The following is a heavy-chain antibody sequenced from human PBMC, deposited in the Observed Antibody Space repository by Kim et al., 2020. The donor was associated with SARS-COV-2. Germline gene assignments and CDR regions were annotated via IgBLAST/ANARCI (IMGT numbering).Heavy chain of an antibody. CDR1: GGSISSYY. Sequence: SETLSLTCTVSGGSISSYYWSWIRQPAGKGLEWIGRIYTSGSTNYNPSLKSRVTMSVDTSKNQFSLKLSSVTAADTAVYYCARGSIAAAGPPGYYGMDVWGQGTTVTVSS. CDR3: ARGSIAAAGPPGYYGMDV. D-gene: IGHD6-13*01. V-gene: IGHV4-4*07. CDR2: IYTSGST. J-gene: IGHJ6*02.